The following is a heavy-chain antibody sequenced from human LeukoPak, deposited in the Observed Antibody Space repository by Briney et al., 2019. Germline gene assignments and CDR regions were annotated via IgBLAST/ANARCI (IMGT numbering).Heavy chain of an antibody. V-gene: IGHV3-11*04. Sequence: GGSLRLSCAASGFTFSDYYMGWIPQAPGKGLECVSYISSSGNTTYHADSVKGRFTIFRDNAKNSLYLQMSSLRAEDTAVCYCARDGGSSWYFDYWGQGTLVTVSS. CDR1: GFTFSDYY. D-gene: IGHD6-13*01. CDR2: ISSSGNTT. CDR3: ARDGGSSWYFDY. J-gene: IGHJ4*02.